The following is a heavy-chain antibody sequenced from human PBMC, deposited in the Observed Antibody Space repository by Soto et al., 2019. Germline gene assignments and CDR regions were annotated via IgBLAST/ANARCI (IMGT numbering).Heavy chain of an antibody. CDR1: GGSFSSNP. CDR3: ARGGRGYSSAPRYYFDY. J-gene: IGHJ4*02. D-gene: IGHD5-18*01. Sequence: QVQLVQSGSEVKKPGSSVKVSCKASGGSFSSNPISWVRQAPGQGLEWMAGIIPIFATVHYAQKFQGRVTITADESTSTAYMELTSLRSEDTAVDFCARGGRGYSSAPRYYFDYWGQGTLVTVSS. V-gene: IGHV1-69*01. CDR2: IIPIFATV.